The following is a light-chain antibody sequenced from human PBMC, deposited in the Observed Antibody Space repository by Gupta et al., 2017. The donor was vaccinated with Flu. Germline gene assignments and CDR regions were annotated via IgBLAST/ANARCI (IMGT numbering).Light chain of an antibody. CDR3: QQHNSRSLT. J-gene: IGKJ1*01. Sequence: PASLSAAVGERAAVTCRASQTMTTALKGYQQKLRLAPKGLILGAATLPTGIPARCSGSGAGTDVMRTISIVQNEDVSAEYYQQHNSRSLTFGRGTKVEI. V-gene: IGKV1-13*02. CDR2: GAA. CDR1: QTMTTA.